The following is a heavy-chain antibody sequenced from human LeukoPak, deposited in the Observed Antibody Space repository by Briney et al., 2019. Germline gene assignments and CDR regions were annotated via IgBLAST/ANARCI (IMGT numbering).Heavy chain of an antibody. CDR1: GFTFSSYE. CDR2: ISSSGSTI. J-gene: IGHJ4*02. V-gene: IGHV3-48*03. Sequence: GGSLRLSCAASGFTFSSYEMNWVRQAPGKGLEWVSYISSSGSTIYYADSVKGRFTISRDNAKNSLYLQMNSLRADDTAVYYCAKKSSGWYLVPSLDYWGQGNLVTVSS. CDR3: AKKSSGWYLVPSLDY. D-gene: IGHD6-19*01.